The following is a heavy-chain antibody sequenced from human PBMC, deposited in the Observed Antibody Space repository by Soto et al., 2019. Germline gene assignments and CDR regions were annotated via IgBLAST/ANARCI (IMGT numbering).Heavy chain of an antibody. J-gene: IGHJ6*02. D-gene: IGHD2-21*02. V-gene: IGHV3-21*01. CDR3: PSPPHPLQVVTAITYSYGMDV. CDR2: ISSSSSYI. CDR1: GFTFSSYS. Sequence: GGSLRLSCAASGFTFSSYSMNWVRQAPGKGLEWVSSISSSSSYIYYADSVKGRFTISRDNAKNSLYLQMNSLRAQDTVVYYCPSPPHPLQVVTAITYSYGMDVWGQGTTVTVSS.